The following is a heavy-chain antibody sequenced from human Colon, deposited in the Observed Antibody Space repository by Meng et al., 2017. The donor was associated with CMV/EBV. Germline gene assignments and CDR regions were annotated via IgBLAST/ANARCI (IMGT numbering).Heavy chain of an antibody. D-gene: IGHD3-10*01. Sequence: AYYIHWVRQAPGQGLEWIGWIDPNSGGTSDAPKFQGRVTMTGDTSISTAYMELSRLTYDDTAVYYCARGPSTPYSYGSGSSNWFDPWGQGSLVTVSS. V-gene: IGHV1-2*02. CDR1: AYY. CDR3: ARGPSTPYSYGSGSSNWFDP. CDR2: IDPNSGGT. J-gene: IGHJ5*02.